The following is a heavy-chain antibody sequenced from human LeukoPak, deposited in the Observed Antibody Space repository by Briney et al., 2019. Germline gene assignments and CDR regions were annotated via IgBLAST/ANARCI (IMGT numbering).Heavy chain of an antibody. D-gene: IGHD2/OR15-2a*01. J-gene: IGHJ3*02. CDR3: ATLYEHGAVFDS. V-gene: IGHV1-24*01. CDR1: GYSLSELS. Sequence: GASVKVSCKFSGYSLSELSIQWVRQAPGKGLERAGGYHPDDDTTMYAQILRGRLTINADTSIDTAFMELSSLKSEDTAIYFCATLYEHGAVFDSWGQGRLLIVSS. CDR2: YHPDDDTT.